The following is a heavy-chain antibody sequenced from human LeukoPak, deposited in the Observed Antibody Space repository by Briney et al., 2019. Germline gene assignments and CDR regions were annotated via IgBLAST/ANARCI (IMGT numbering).Heavy chain of an antibody. J-gene: IGHJ4*02. CDR2: ISAYNGNT. CDR3: ARWGADEGNSGYARWFDY. Sequence: ASVKVSCKASGYTFTSYGISWVRQAPGQGLEWMGWISAYNGNTNYAQKLQGRVTMTTDTSTSTAYMELRSLRSDDTAVYYCARWGADEGNSGYARWFDYWGQGTLVTVSS. V-gene: IGHV1-18*01. CDR1: GYTFTSYG. D-gene: IGHD5-12*01.